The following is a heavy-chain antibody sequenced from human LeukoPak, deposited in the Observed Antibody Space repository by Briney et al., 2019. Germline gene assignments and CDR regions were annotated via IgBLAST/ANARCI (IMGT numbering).Heavy chain of an antibody. J-gene: IGHJ5*02. V-gene: IGHV4-31*03. CDR1: GGSISSGGYY. CDR2: IYYSGSI. Sequence: PSETLSLTCTVSGGSISSGGYYWSWIRQHPGKGLEWIGYIYYSGSIYYNPSLKSRVTISVDTSKNQFSLKLSSVTAADTAVYYCARDRRGYYDSSGYYWFDPWGQGTLVTVSS. CDR3: ARDRRGYYDSSGYYWFDP. D-gene: IGHD3-22*01.